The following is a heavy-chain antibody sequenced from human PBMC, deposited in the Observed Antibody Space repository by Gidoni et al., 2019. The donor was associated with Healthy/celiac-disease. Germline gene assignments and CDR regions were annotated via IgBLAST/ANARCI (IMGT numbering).Heavy chain of an antibody. CDR3: ARGASHYYGSGSYYRPFDY. Sequence: QLQLQASGPGLVKPSETLSLTCTVSGGSISRSSYYWGWIRQPPGKGLEWIGSIYYSGSTYYKPSLKSRVTISVDTSKNQFSLKLSSVTAADTAVYYCARGASHYYGSGSYYRPFDYWGQGTLVTVSS. CDR1: GGSISRSSYY. CDR2: IYYSGST. V-gene: IGHV4-39*07. J-gene: IGHJ4*02. D-gene: IGHD3-10*01.